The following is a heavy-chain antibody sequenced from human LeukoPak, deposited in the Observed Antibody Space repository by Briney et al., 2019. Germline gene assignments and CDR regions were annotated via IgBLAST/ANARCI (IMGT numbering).Heavy chain of an antibody. D-gene: IGHD6-19*01. V-gene: IGHV3-21*01. CDR1: GFGLSTYW. J-gene: IGHJ4*02. CDR2: ITSHSSYI. CDR3: ARDGGYTSGWYDY. Sequence: GGSLRLSCAASGFGLSTYWMIWVRQAPGKGLEWVSSITSHSSYISYADSVKGRFTLSRDNAKNSLYLQMNSLRAEDTAVYYCARDGGYTSGWYDYWGQGTLVTVSS.